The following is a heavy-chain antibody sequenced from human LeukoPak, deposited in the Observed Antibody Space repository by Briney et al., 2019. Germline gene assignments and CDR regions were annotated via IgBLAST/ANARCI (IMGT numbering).Heavy chain of an antibody. CDR2: IYYIGST. CDR1: GGSISSYY. CDR3: ARGDVHYYDSSGYLDY. Sequence: SETLSLTCTVSGGSISSYYWSWIRQPPGKGLEWIGYIYYIGSTNYNPSLESRVTISVDTSRNQFSLKLSSVTAADTAVYFCARGDVHYYDSSGYLDYWGQGALVTVSS. D-gene: IGHD3-22*01. V-gene: IGHV4-59*01. J-gene: IGHJ4*02.